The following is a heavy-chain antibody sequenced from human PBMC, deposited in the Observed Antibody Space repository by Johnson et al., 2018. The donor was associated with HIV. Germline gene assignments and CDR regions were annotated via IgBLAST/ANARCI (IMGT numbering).Heavy chain of an antibody. CDR2: ISGNGGST. D-gene: IGHD6-13*01. V-gene: IGHV3-64*01. Sequence: VQLVESEGGLVQPGGSLRLSCAASGFTFSSHAMHWVRQAPGKGLEYVSGISGNGGSTYYANSVKGRFTISRDNSKNTLYVQMGSLRAEDMAVYYCAREVYSNFDFDAFDIWGQGTMVTVSS. CDR3: AREVYSNFDFDAFDI. CDR1: GFTFSSHA. J-gene: IGHJ3*02.